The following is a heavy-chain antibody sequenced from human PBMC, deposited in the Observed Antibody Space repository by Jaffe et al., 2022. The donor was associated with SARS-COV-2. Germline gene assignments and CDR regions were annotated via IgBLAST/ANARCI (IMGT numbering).Heavy chain of an antibody. D-gene: IGHD3-22*01. CDR2: ISGSGGTT. CDR3: AKIWYYDSNGYYLGQFTFDI. Sequence: EVQLVESGGDLVQPGGSLRLSCAASGSAFGSNAMSWVRQAPGKGLEWVSGISGSGGTTYYADSVKGRFTISRDNSKNTLYLQMNSLGAEDTALYYCAKIWYYDSNGYYLGQFTFDIWGQGTMVTVSS. J-gene: IGHJ3*02. V-gene: IGHV3-23*04. CDR1: GSAFGSNA.